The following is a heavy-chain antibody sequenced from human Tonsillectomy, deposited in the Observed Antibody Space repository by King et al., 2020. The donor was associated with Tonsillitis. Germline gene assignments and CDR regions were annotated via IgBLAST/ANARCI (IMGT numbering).Heavy chain of an antibody. CDR2: IKGDGSQT. Sequence: DEQLVQSGGGLVQPGGSLRLSCTASGFTFDSHWMNWFRQAPGKGLEWLAIIKGDGSQTLYLDSVKGRFTISRDNAKNIQYLQMNSLKVEDTAVYYCGRGLGWVADYWGQGTLVTVSS. J-gene: IGHJ4*02. CDR1: GFTFDSHW. D-gene: IGHD2-15*01. V-gene: IGHV3-7*01. CDR3: GRGLGWVADY.